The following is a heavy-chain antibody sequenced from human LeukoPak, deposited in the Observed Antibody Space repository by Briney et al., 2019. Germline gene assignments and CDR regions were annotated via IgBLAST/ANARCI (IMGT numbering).Heavy chain of an antibody. CDR1: GFTFTSYW. D-gene: IGHD3-22*01. J-gene: IGHJ4*02. CDR3: ARARSYDSSGYYG. Sequence: GGSLRLSCAASGFTFTSYWMSWVRQAPGKGLEWVANIKQDGREKNYVDSVKGRFTISRDNSKYSLYLQMNSLRAEDTAVYYCARARSYDSSGYYGWGQGTLVTVSS. V-gene: IGHV3-7*01. CDR2: IKQDGREK.